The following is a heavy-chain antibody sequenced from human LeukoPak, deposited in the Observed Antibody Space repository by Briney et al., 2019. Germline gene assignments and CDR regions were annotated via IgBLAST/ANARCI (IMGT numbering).Heavy chain of an antibody. V-gene: IGHV1-3*01. CDR2: INAGNGNT. J-gene: IGHJ6*02. D-gene: IGHD1-26*01. CDR1: GYTFSGYY. Sequence: ASVKVSCKASGYTFSGYYIHWVRPAPGQGLEWMGRINAGNGNTKFSQKFQGRVTITRDTSASTAYMELSSLRSEDTAVYYCARFLGGSYGMDVWGQGTTVTVSS. CDR3: ARFLGGSYGMDV.